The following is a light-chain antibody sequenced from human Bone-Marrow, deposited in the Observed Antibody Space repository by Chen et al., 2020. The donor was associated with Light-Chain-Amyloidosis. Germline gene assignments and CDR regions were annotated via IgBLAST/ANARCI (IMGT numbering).Light chain of an antibody. J-gene: IGLJ2*01. CDR3: HSAVISGTYEVI. V-gene: IGLV3-25*03. CDR2: RDT. Sequence: SYELTQPPSVSVSPGQTARITCSGDDLPTKYAYWYQQKPGQAPVLVIHRDTERPSGISERFSGSSSATKATLTISGGQAEDEADYHCHSAVISGTYEVIFGGGTKLTVL. CDR1: DLPTKY.